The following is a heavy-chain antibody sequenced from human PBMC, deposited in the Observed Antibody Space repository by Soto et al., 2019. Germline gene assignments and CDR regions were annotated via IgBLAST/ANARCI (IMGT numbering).Heavy chain of an antibody. D-gene: IGHD1-1*01. CDR3: ARGYNWNDEKFDY. CDR1: GFTFRNYW. V-gene: IGHV3-7*01. J-gene: IGHJ4*02. Sequence: GGSLRLSCAASGFTFRNYWMSWVRQAPGKGLEWVANIKLDGSETYYVASVEGRFTISRDNAQNSLFLQMNTLTTEDTAVYYCARGYNWNDEKFDYWGRGTLVTVSS. CDR2: IKLDGSET.